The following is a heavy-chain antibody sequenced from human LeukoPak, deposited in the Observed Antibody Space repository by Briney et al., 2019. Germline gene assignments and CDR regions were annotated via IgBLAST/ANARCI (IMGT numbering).Heavy chain of an antibody. CDR2: ISSSSSTI. D-gene: IGHD6-19*01. J-gene: IGHJ6*02. V-gene: IGHV3-48*04. CDR1: GFTFSSYS. CDR3: VRGSTDWNGMDV. Sequence: GGSLRLSCAASGFTFSSYSMNWVRQAPGKGLEWVSYISSSSSTIYYADSVKGRFTISRDNAKNTLYLQMNTLGAEDTALYYCVRGSTDWNGMDVWGQGTTVTVSS.